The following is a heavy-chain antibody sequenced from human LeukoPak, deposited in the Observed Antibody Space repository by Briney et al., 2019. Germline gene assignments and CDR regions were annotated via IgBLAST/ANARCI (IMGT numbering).Heavy chain of an antibody. CDR3: ARHSSVAGKDNWFDP. J-gene: IGHJ5*02. CDR1: GYSISSGYY. Sequence: SETLSLTCTVSGYSISSGYYWGWIRQPPGKGLEWIGSIYHSGSTYYNPSLKSRVTISVDTSKNQFSLKLSSVTAADTAVYYCARHSSVAGKDNWFDPWGQGTLVTVSS. V-gene: IGHV4-38-2*02. CDR2: IYHSGST. D-gene: IGHD4-23*01.